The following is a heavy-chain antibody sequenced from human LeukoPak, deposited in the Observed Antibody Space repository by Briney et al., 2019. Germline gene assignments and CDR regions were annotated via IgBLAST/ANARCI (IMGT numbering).Heavy chain of an antibody. CDR2: IYHSGST. D-gene: IGHD6-13*01. Sequence: SGILSLTCAVSGGSISSSNWWSWVRQPPGKGLEWIGEIYHSGSTNYNPSLKSRVTISVDKSKNQFSLKLSSVTAADTAVYYCATTFLYSSSWSSSWFDPWGQGTLVTVSS. V-gene: IGHV4-4*02. CDR3: ATTFLYSSSWSSSWFDP. J-gene: IGHJ5*02. CDR1: GGSISSSNW.